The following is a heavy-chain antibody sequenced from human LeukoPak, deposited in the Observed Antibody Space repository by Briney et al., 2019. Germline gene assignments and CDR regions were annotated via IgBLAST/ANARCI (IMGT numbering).Heavy chain of an antibody. CDR3: ARHNVLHNWFDP. J-gene: IGHJ5*02. D-gene: IGHD2-15*01. CDR2: IYYSGST. CDR1: GGSISSSSYY. Sequence: NPSETLSLTCTVSGGSISSSSYYWGWIRQPPGKGLEWIGSIYYSGSTYYNPSLKSRVTISVDTSKNQFSLKLSSVTAADTAVYYCARHNVLHNWFDPWGQGTLVTVSS. V-gene: IGHV4-39*01.